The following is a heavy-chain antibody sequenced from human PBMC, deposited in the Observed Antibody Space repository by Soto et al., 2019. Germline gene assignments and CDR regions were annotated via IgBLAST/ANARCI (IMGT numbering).Heavy chain of an antibody. V-gene: IGHV3-33*01. CDR3: AAATTWNFHFPY. CDR2: IWYDGSNR. Sequence: QVQMVESGGGVVQPGGSLRLSCAASGFTVSRHGMHWVRQAPGKGLEWVAVIWYDGSNRYYADSVKGRFTISKDNSENTLYLEMNTLRPEDTAIYYCAAATTWNFHFPYWGQGTQVTVSS. D-gene: IGHD1-7*01. J-gene: IGHJ4*02. CDR1: GFTVSRHG.